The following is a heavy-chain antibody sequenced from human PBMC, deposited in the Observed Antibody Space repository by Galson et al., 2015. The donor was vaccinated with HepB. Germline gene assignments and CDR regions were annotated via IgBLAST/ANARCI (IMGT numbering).Heavy chain of an antibody. V-gene: IGHV3-33*01. Sequence: SLRLSCAASGFTFSSYGIHWVRQAPGKGLEWVAIIWYDGSNRYYADSVKGRFTISRDNSKNTLYLQMNGLRAEDTAVYYCARDGVSSWGYHYGMDVWGQGTKVTVSS. CDR3: ARDGVSSWGYHYGMDV. CDR2: IWYDGSNR. J-gene: IGHJ6*02. CDR1: GFTFSSYG. D-gene: IGHD5/OR15-5a*01.